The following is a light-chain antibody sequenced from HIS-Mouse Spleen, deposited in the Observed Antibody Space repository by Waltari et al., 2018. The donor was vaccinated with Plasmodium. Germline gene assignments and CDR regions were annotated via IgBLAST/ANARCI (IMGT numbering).Light chain of an antibody. J-gene: IGLJ3*02. CDR2: EDS. V-gene: IGLV3-10*01. CDR3: YSTDSSGNHRV. CDR1: ALPKNY. Sequence: SYELTQPPSVSVSPGQTARITCPGDALPKNYAYGYQQKSGQAPVLVIYEDSKRPPGIPERFSGSSSGTMATLTISGAQVEDEADYYCYSTDSSGNHRVFGGGTKLTVL.